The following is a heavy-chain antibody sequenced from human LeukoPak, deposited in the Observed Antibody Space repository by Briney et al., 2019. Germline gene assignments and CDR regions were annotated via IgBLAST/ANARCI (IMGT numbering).Heavy chain of an antibody. Sequence: GESLKISCAASGFTFSSYWMHWVRQAPGKGLVWVSRINSDGSSTSYADSVKGRFTISRDNAKNTLYLQMNSLRAEDTAVYYCARVLGGYSSGDWGQGTLVTVSS. V-gene: IGHV3-74*01. CDR2: INSDGSST. CDR1: GFTFSSYW. J-gene: IGHJ4*02. CDR3: ARVLGGYSSGD. D-gene: IGHD6-19*01.